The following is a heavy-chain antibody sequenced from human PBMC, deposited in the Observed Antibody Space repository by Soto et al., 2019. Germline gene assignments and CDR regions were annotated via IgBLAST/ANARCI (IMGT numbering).Heavy chain of an antibody. CDR1: GGTFSSYA. V-gene: IGHV1-69*01. CDR2: IIHTFGTA. CDR3: ESESVGDTFAY. D-gene: IGHD1-26*01. Sequence: QVQLVQSGAEVKKPGSSVKVSCKASGGTFSSYAISWVRQAPGQGLEWMGGIIHTFGTANSAQKFKGRVTSSADESTSIAYMERSSLRSEDTAVYYCESESVGDTFAYWGQGTVVTVSS. J-gene: IGHJ4*02.